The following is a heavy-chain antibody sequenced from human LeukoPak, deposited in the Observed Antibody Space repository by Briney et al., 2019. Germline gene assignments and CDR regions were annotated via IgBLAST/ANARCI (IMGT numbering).Heavy chain of an antibody. V-gene: IGHV4-34*01. Sequence: SETLSLTCAVYGGSFSGYYWSWIRHPPGKGLEWIGEINHSGSTNYNPSLKSRVTISVDTSKNQFSLKLSSVTAADTAVYYCARGGIKIAARPRPRDYYYYMDVWGKGTTVTVSS. D-gene: IGHD6-6*01. CDR1: GGSFSGYY. J-gene: IGHJ6*03. CDR3: ARGGIKIAARPRPRDYYYYMDV. CDR2: INHSGST.